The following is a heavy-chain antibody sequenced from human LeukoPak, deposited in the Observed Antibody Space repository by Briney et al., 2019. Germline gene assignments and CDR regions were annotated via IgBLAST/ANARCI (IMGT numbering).Heavy chain of an antibody. V-gene: IGHV3-23*01. J-gene: IGHJ4*02. CDR1: GFTFSIYV. CDR3: AKGYSYGYYYFDY. CDR2: LSGRGGNS. Sequence: GGSLRLSCAASGFTFSIYVMSWVRQAPGKGLEWVSTLSGRGGNSYYADSVKGRFTISRDNSKNTLYLQMNSLRAEDTAVYYCAKGYSYGYYYFDYWGQGTLVTVSS. D-gene: IGHD5-18*01.